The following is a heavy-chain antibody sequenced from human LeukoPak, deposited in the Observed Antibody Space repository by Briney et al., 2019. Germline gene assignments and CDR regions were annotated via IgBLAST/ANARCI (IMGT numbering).Heavy chain of an antibody. Sequence: GGSLRLSCAASGFTFSSYAMHWVRQAPGKGLEWVAVISYDGSNKYYADSVKGRFTISRDNSKNTLYLQMNSLRAEDTAVYYCARGGIVGATNSFFDYWGQGTLVTVSS. V-gene: IGHV3-30-3*01. J-gene: IGHJ4*02. CDR3: ARGGIVGATNSFFDY. CDR2: ISYDGSNK. CDR1: GFTFSSYA. D-gene: IGHD1-26*01.